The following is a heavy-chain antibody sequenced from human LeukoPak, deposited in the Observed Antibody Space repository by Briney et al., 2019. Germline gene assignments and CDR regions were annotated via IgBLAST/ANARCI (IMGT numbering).Heavy chain of an antibody. CDR3: ARHGLPYYHYTMYV. J-gene: IGHJ6*02. D-gene: IGHD3/OR15-3a*01. Sequence: SETLSLTCTVSGGSISSYFCSWIRQPPGKGLEWIGYISYSGSTDYNPSLKSRFTLSVDTSKKWVSLRLSSVTAEDTAVYYCARHGLPYYHYTMYVWGHGTTVTVSS. CDR2: ISYSGST. V-gene: IGHV4-59*08. CDR1: GGSISSYF.